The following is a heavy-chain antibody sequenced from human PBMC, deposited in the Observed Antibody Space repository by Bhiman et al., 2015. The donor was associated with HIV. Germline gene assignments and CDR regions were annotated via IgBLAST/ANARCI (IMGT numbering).Heavy chain of an antibody. CDR2: IKQDGSEK. D-gene: IGHD1-26*01. Sequence: EVQLVESGGGLVQPGGSLRLSCAASGFTFSSYWMSWVRQPPGKGLEWVANIKQDGSEKYFVDSVKGRFTISRDNAKNSLYLQMNSLRAEDTAVYYCARDWGESRLGATWRHYYYFDYWGQGTLVTVSS. CDR3: ARDWGESRLGATWRHYYYFDY. V-gene: IGHV3-7*01. J-gene: IGHJ4*02. CDR1: GFTFSSYW.